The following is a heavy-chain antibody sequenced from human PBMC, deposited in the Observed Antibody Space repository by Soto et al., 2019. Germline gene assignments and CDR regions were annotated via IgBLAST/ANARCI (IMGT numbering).Heavy chain of an antibody. Sequence: SETLSLTCSVSGGSISSGGYSWSWIRQPPGKGLEWIGYIYHSGSTYYNPSLKSLVTISGDRSKNQFSLKLSSVTAADTAVYYCARDTGPWGQGNLVTVSS. D-gene: IGHD4-17*01. J-gene: IGHJ4*02. CDR2: IYHSGST. CDR1: GGSISSGGYS. V-gene: IGHV4-30-2*01. CDR3: ARDTGP.